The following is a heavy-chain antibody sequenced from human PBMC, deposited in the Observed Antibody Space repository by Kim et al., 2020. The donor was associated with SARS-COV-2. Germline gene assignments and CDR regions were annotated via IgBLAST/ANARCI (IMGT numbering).Heavy chain of an antibody. CDR2: IYFSGST. V-gene: IGHV4-31*03. J-gene: IGHJ3*01. CDR3: ATRAGGRDDDFWVAFVV. Sequence: SETLSLTCTVSNGSIIRGGYFWGWIRQRPGKGLEWLAYIYFSGSTYYNPSLKSRLSVSIETSKNQFSLRLNSVTAADTAVYYCATRAGGRDDDFWVAFVVGGRGTRVAFSS. D-gene: IGHD3-3*01. CDR1: NGSIIRGGYF.